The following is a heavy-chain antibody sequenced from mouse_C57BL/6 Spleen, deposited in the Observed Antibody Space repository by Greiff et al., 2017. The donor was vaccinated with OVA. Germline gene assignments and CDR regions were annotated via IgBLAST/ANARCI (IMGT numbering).Heavy chain of an antibody. CDR1: GFTFSSYA. J-gene: IGHJ4*01. Sequence: EVKLVESGGGLVKPGGSLKLSCAASGFTFSSYAMSWVRQTPEKRLEWVATISDGGSYTYYPDNVKGRVTISRGNAKNNLYLQMSHLKSEDTAMYYCARDSHYAMDDWGQGTSVTVSS. V-gene: IGHV5-4*01. CDR3: ARDSHYAMDD. CDR2: ISDGGSYT.